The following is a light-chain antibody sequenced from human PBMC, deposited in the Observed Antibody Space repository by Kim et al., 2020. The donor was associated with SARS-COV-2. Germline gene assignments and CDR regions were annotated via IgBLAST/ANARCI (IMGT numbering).Light chain of an antibody. CDR2: AAS. CDR1: QSISSY. Sequence: DIQMTQSPSSLSASVGDRVTITCRASQSISSYLNWYQQKPGKAPKVLIYAASSLQSGVPSRFSGNGSGTDFTLTISSLQPEDFATYFCQQTYSTPLTFGGGTKVEI. CDR3: QQTYSTPLT. V-gene: IGKV1-39*01. J-gene: IGKJ4*01.